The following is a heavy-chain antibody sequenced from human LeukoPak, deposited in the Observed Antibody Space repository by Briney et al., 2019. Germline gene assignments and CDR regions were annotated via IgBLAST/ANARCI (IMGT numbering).Heavy chain of an antibody. V-gene: IGHV3-30*18. D-gene: IGHD6-13*01. J-gene: IGHJ4*02. CDR2: LSDDGSNK. CDR1: GFTFDDFV. Sequence: GGSLRLSCAASGFTFDDFVMHWVRQAPGKGLEWVAVLSDDGSNKFYADSVKGRFTISRDNSKNTLYLQMNSLRAEDTAFYYCAKDPHSSSWYYFDSWGQGTLVTVSS. CDR3: AKDPHSSSWYYFDS.